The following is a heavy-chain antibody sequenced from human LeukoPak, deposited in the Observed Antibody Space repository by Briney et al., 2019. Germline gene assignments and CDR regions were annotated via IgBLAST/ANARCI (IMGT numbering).Heavy chain of an antibody. CDR3: ARCGVDDYVWGSYRYTLGMGMDV. D-gene: IGHD3-16*02. CDR1: GYTFTSYD. J-gene: IGHJ6*04. V-gene: IGHV1-8*03. Sequence: ASVKVSCKASGYTFTSYDINWVRQATGQGLEWMRWMNPNSGNTGYAQKFQGRVTITRNTSISTAYMELSSLRSEDTAVYYCARCGVDDYVWGSYRYTLGMGMDVWGKGTTVTVSS. CDR2: MNPNSGNT.